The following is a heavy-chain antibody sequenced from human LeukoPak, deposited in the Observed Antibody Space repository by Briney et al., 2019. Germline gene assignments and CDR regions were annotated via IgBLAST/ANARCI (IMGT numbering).Heavy chain of an antibody. V-gene: IGHV3-20*04. CDR3: ARDLSSSWYSLGF. Sequence: LPWGSLRLSCTDSGITFDDYGLSWVRQAPGKGLEWVAGINWDGGATAYADSVKGRFTISRDNAKNSVFLQMSSLRADDTALYFCARDLSSSWYSLGFWGQGTLVTVSS. CDR1: GITFDDYG. CDR2: INWDGGAT. J-gene: IGHJ4*02. D-gene: IGHD6-13*01.